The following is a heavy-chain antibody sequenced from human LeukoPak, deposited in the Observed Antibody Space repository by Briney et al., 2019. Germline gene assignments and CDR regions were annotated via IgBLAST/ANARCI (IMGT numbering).Heavy chain of an antibody. D-gene: IGHD3-9*01. V-gene: IGHV1-46*01. J-gene: IGHJ4*02. CDR2: INPSGGST. CDR3: ARDATYYDILTGYYRAGYFDY. CDR1: GYTFTSYY. Sequence: ASVKVSCKASGYTFTSYYMHWVRQAPGQGLEWMGIINPSGGSTSYAQKFQRRVTMTRDTSTSTVYMELSSLRSEDTAVYYCARDATYYDILTGYYRAGYFDYWGQGTLVTVSS.